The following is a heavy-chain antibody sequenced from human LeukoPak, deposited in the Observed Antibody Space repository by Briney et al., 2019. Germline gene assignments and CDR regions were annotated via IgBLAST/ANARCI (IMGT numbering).Heavy chain of an antibody. CDR1: GGSLSSSASY. D-gene: IGHD5/OR15-5a*01. J-gene: IGHJ6*03. V-gene: IGHV4-39*01. CDR3: ARQVSDYYYYYIDV. CDR2: IYYSETT. Sequence: SETLSLTCTVSGGSLSSSASYWGWIRQPPGKGLEWIGSIYYSETTYYNSSLKSRVTISLNTSKNQFSLRLTSVTAADTAVYYCARQVSDYYYYYIDVWGKGATVTVSS.